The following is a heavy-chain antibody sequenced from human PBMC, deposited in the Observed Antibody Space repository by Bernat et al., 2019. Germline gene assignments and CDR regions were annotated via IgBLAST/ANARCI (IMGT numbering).Heavy chain of an antibody. CDR3: ARDADGFITGTSEY. CDR1: GFTFSSYG. V-gene: IGHV3-33*01. D-gene: IGHD1-7*01. J-gene: IGHJ4*02. Sequence: QVQLVESGGGVVQPGRSLRLSCAASGFTFSSYGMHWVRQAPGKGLEWVAVIWYDGSNKYYVDSVKGRFTISRDNSKNTLYLQMNSLRAEDTAVYYCARDADGFITGTSEYWGQGTLVTVSS. CDR2: IWYDGSNK.